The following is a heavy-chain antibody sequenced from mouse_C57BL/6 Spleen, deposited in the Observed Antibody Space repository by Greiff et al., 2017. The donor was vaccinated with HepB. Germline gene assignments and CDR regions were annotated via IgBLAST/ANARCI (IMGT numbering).Heavy chain of an antibody. Sequence: VQLQQSGPELVKPGASVKMSCKASGYTFTDYNMHWVKQSHGKSLEWIGYINPNNGGTSYNQKFKGKATLTVNKSYSTAYMELRSLTSEDSAVYYCARYYYGSRWYFDVWGTGTTVTVSS. J-gene: IGHJ1*03. D-gene: IGHD1-1*01. CDR1: GYTFTDYN. V-gene: IGHV1-22*01. CDR2: INPNNGGT. CDR3: ARYYYGSRWYFDV.